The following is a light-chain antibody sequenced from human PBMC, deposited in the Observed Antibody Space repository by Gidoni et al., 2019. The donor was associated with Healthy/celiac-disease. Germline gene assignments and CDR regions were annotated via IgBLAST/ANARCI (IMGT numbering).Light chain of an antibody. V-gene: IGKV3-11*01. CDR1: QRIYTS. CDR3: QQFSIGPRT. J-gene: IGKJ2*01. Sequence: ILLTQPPATLSLSLGDRPTLSCRASQRIYTSLAWYQQKPGQAPRLLISDVFNRSPGVPPRFSGSGSGTDFSLTISSLEPEDCAVYYCQQFSIGPRTFGQGTKLEIK. CDR2: DVF.